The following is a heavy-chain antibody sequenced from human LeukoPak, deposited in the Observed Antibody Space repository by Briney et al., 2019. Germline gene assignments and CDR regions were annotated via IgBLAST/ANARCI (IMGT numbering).Heavy chain of an antibody. V-gene: IGHV1-2*02. D-gene: IGHD3-22*01. CDR3: ARDQYYDSRPLEY. CDR1: GYTFSGYF. CDR2: INPNSGGT. J-gene: IGHJ4*02. Sequence: GASVKVSCKVSGYTFSGYFMHWVRQAPGQGLEWMGWINPNSGGTNYAQRFQGRVTMTRDTSLSTAYMELSGLKSDDSAIYFCARDQYYDSRPLEYWGQGTLVTVSS.